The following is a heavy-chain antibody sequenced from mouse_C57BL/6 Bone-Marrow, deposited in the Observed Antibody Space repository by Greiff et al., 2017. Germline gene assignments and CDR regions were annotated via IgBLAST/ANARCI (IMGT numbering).Heavy chain of an antibody. Sequence: EVKVEESGGGLVQPGESLKLSCESNEYEFPSHDMSWVRKTPEKRLELVAAINSDGGSTYYPDTMERRFIISRDNTKKTLYLQMSSLRSEDTALYYCARQSTAVPFAYWGQGTLVTVSA. CDR1: EYEFPSHD. CDR3: ARQSTAVPFAY. CDR2: INSDGGST. J-gene: IGHJ3*01. V-gene: IGHV5-2*03. D-gene: IGHD5-1*01.